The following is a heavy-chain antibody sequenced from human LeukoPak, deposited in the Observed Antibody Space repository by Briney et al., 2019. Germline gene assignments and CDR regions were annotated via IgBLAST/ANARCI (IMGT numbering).Heavy chain of an antibody. CDR1: GGSISSSSYY. CDR3: ARAGYGDYKLDY. J-gene: IGHJ4*02. V-gene: IGHV4-39*01. D-gene: IGHD4-17*01. Sequence: SETLSLTCTVSGGSISSSSYYWGWIRQPPGKGLEWIGSIYYSGSTYYNPSLKSRVTISVDTSKNQFSLKLSSVTAADTAVYYCARAGYGDYKLDYWGQGTLVTVSS. CDR2: IYYSGST.